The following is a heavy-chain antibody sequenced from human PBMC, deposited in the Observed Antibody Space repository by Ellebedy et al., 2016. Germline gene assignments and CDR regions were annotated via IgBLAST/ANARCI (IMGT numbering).Heavy chain of an antibody. D-gene: IGHD2-2*01. Sequence: SVKVSXXASGGTFSSYAISWVRQAPGQGLEWMGGIIPIFGTANYAQKFQGRVTITADESTSTAYMELSSLRSEDTAVYYCAREGVEGTSLNLDYWGQGTLVTVSS. V-gene: IGHV1-69*13. J-gene: IGHJ4*02. CDR1: GGTFSSYA. CDR3: AREGVEGTSLNLDY. CDR2: IIPIFGTA.